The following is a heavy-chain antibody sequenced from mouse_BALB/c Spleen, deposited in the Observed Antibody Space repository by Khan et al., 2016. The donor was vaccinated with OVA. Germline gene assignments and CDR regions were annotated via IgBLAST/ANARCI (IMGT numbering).Heavy chain of an antibody. CDR1: GYTFTDYN. CDR3: ARQGYGGFAY. J-gene: IGHJ3*01. Sequence: VRLQQSGPELVKPGASVKIPCKASGYTFTDYNMDWVKQSHGKSLEWIGDITPNNGGTIYSQKFKGKATLTVDKSSSTAYMELRSLTSEDTAVYYGARQGYGGFAYWGQGTLVTVSA. D-gene: IGHD2-2*01. CDR2: ITPNNGGT. V-gene: IGHV1-18*01.